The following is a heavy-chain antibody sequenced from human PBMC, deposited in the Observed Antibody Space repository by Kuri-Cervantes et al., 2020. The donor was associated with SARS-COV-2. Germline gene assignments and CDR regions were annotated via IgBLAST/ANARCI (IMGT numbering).Heavy chain of an antibody. J-gene: IGHJ6*02. Sequence: GGSLRLSCAASGFTFDDYAMHWVRQAPGKGLEWVSLISGDGGSTYYADSVKGRFTISRDNSKNSLYLQMNSLRAEDTAVYYCCVPLVPAAIGRAYYYYGMDVWGQGTTVTVSS. D-gene: IGHD2-2*02. CDR2: ISGDGGST. CDR3: CVPLVPAAIGRAYYYYGMDV. V-gene: IGHV3-43*02. CDR1: GFTFDDYA.